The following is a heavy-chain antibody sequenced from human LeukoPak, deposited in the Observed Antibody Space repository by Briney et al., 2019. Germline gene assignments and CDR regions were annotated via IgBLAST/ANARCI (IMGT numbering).Heavy chain of an antibody. CDR2: INPSGGST. D-gene: IGHD3-10*01. V-gene: IGHV1-46*01. CDR1: GYTFTSYY. Sequence: ASVKVSCKASGYTFTSYYMHWVRQAPGQGPEWMGIINPSGGSTSYAQKFQGRVTMTRDTSTSTVYMELSSLRSEDTAVYYCARAGITMVRGVITPGFDPWGQGTLVTVSS. J-gene: IGHJ5*02. CDR3: ARAGITMVRGVITPGFDP.